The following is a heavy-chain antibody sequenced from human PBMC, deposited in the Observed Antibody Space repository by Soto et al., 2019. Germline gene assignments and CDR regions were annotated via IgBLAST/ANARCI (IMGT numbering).Heavy chain of an antibody. Sequence: GASVKVSCKASGYTFTSYDINWVRQATGQGLEGMGWMNPNSGNTGYAQKFQGRVTMTRNTSISIAYMELSSLRSEDTAVYYCARGAEYYDFWRNWFDPWGQGTLVTVSS. CDR2: MNPNSGNT. V-gene: IGHV1-8*01. CDR1: GYTFTSYD. D-gene: IGHD3-3*01. J-gene: IGHJ5*02. CDR3: ARGAEYYDFWRNWFDP.